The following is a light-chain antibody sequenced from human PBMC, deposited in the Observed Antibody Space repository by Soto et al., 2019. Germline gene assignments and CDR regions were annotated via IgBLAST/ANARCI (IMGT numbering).Light chain of an antibody. V-gene: IGLV1-51*01. CDR3: GTWDSSLNAYVV. Sequence: QSVLTQPPSVSAAPGQKVTISCSGSSSNIGNNYVSWYQQLPGTAPKLLIYDNNKRPSGIPDRFSGSKSGTSATLGITGLQTKDEADYYCGTWDSSLNAYVVFGRGTKLTVL. CDR2: DNN. J-gene: IGLJ2*01. CDR1: SSNIGNNY.